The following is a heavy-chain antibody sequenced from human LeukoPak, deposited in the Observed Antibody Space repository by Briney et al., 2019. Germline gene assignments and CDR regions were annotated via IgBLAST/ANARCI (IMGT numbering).Heavy chain of an antibody. CDR3: ARDTTMITYWFDP. CDR1: GYTFTGYY. Sequence: GASVKVSCKASGYTFTGYYMHWVRQAPGQGLEWMGWINPNSGGTNYAQKFQGRVTMTRDTSVSTAYMELNRLRSDDTGVYYCARDTTMITYWFDPWGQGTLVTVYS. J-gene: IGHJ5*02. V-gene: IGHV1-2*02. D-gene: IGHD5-18*01. CDR2: INPNSGGT.